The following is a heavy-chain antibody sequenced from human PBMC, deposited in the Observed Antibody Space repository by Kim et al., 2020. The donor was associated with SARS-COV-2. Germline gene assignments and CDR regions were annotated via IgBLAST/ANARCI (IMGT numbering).Heavy chain of an antibody. D-gene: IGHD3-22*01. CDR1: GGSISSSSYY. Sequence: SETLSLTCTVSGGSISSSSYYWGWIRQPPGKGLEWIGSIYYSGSTYYNPSLKSRVTISVDTSKNQFSLKLSSVTAADTAVYYCARITMIFDEQRGWFDPWGQGTLVTVSS. J-gene: IGHJ5*02. CDR2: IYYSGST. CDR3: ARITMIFDEQRGWFDP. V-gene: IGHV4-39*07.